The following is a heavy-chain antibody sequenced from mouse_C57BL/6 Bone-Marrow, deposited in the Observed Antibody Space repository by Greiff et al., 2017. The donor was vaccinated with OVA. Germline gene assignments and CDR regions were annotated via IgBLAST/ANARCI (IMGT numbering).Heavy chain of an antibody. D-gene: IGHD2-1*01. J-gene: IGHJ2*01. CDR1: GFNIKDDY. Sequence: EVQVVESGAELVRPGASVKLSCTASGFNIKDDYMHWVKQRPEQGLEWIGWIDPENGDTEYASKFQGKATITADTSSNTAYLQLSSLTSEDTAVYYCTSYGNFDYWGQGTTLTGSS. V-gene: IGHV14-4*01. CDR3: TSYGNFDY. CDR2: IDPENGDT.